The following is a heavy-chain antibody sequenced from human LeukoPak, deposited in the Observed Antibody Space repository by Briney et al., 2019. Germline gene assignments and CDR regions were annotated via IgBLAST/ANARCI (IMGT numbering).Heavy chain of an antibody. CDR3: ARDFICSSTSCNGY. Sequence: GGSLRLSCAASGFTFSSYWMSWVRQAPGKGLEWVANIKQDGSEKYYVDSVKGQFTISRDNAKNSLYLQMNSLRAEDTAVYYCARDFICSSTSCNGYWGQGTLVTVSS. J-gene: IGHJ4*02. D-gene: IGHD2-2*01. CDR2: IKQDGSEK. V-gene: IGHV3-7*03. CDR1: GFTFSSYW.